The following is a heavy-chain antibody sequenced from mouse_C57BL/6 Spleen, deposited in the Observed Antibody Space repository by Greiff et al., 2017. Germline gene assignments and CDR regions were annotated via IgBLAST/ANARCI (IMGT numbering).Heavy chain of an antibody. CDR2: IDPSDGYT. CDR1: GYTFTSYW. J-gene: IGHJ4*01. Sequence: QVHVKQPGAELVKPGASVKLSCKASGYTFTSYWMRWVKQRPGQGLEWIGEIDPSDGYTNYNQKFKGKATLTVDTSSSPAYMQLSSLTSEDAAVYYCARGNWDDAMDYWGQGTSVTVSS. CDR3: ARGNWDDAMDY. D-gene: IGHD4-1*01. V-gene: IGHV1-50*01.